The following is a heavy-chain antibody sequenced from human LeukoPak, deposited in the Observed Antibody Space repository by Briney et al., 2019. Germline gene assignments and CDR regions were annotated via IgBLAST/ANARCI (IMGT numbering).Heavy chain of an antibody. Sequence: GASVKASCKASGGTFSSYSISWVRQAPGQGLEWMGRIIPILGIANYAQKFQGRVTITADKSTSTAYMELSSLRSEDTAVYYCARGLSDYYYDSSGYYYWGQGTLVTVSS. CDR3: ARGLSDYYYDSSGYYY. CDR2: IIPILGIA. CDR1: GGTFSSYS. D-gene: IGHD3-22*01. V-gene: IGHV1-69*04. J-gene: IGHJ4*02.